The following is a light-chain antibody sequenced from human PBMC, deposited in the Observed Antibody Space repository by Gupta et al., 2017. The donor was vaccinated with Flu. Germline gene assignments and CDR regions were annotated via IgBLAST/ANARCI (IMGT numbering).Light chain of an antibody. Sequence: GGNNMGSKTVHWYQQKPGQAPVLVVYDDTARPSGIPERFSASNSGNTATLTISRVDAGDEADYYCQVWDSSSDHWVFGGGTKLTVL. V-gene: IGLV3-21*02. CDR3: QVWDSSSDHWV. CDR2: DDT. CDR1: NMGSKT. J-gene: IGLJ3*02.